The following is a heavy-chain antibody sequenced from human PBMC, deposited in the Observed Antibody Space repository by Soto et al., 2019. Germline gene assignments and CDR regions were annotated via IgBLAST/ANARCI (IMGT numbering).Heavy chain of an antibody. CDR3: AKYRLIDRTQTVWDH. Sequence: EVQLLESGGDLVQSGGSLRLSCAASGFTFSRHGMAWVRQAPGKGLEWVAAISSRGTDTYYANSVRGRLTISRDISKNMLYLQMNGLRGEDTAVYYCAKYRLIDRTQTVWDHWGQGTLVTVFS. CDR2: ISSRGTDT. V-gene: IGHV3-23*01. D-gene: IGHD3-16*01. CDR1: GFTFSRHG. J-gene: IGHJ4*02.